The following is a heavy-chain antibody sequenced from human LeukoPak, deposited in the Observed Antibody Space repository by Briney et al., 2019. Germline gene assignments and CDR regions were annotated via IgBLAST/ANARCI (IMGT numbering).Heavy chain of an antibody. CDR3: ARGSVLRYFDWLSGGHYFDY. D-gene: IGHD3-9*01. V-gene: IGHV4-39*07. J-gene: IGHJ4*02. Sequence: SETLSLTCTVSGCSISSSSYYWGWIRQPPGKGLEWIGSIYYSGSTYYNPSLKSRVTISVDTSKNQFSLKLSSVTAADTAVYYCARGSVLRYFDWLSGGHYFDYWGQGTLVTVSS. CDR1: GCSISSSSYY. CDR2: IYYSGST.